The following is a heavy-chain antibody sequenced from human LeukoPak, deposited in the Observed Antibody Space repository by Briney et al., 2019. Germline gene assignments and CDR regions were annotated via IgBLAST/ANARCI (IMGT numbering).Heavy chain of an antibody. Sequence: GASVKVSCKVSGYTLPELSMHWVRQAPGKGLEWMGGFDPEDGETIYAQKFQGRVTMTEDTSTDTAYMELSSLRSEDTAVYYCATGSPSDYVWGSYRYPFDYWGQGTLVTVSS. CDR2: FDPEDGET. J-gene: IGHJ4*02. CDR3: ATGSPSDYVWGSYRYPFDY. D-gene: IGHD3-16*02. CDR1: GYTLPELS. V-gene: IGHV1-24*01.